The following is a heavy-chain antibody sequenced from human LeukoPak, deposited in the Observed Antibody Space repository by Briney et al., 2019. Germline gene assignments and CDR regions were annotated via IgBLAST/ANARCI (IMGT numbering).Heavy chain of an antibody. CDR1: GFTFSSYS. Sequence: GGSLRLSCAASGFTFSSYSMNWVRQAPGKGLEWVSSISSSSSFLYYAGSVKGRFAISRDNAKNSLYLQVNSLRAEDTAVYYCARGGYSYVYGYFDCWGQGTLVTVSS. J-gene: IGHJ4*02. CDR3: ARGGYSYVYGYFDC. CDR2: ISSSSSFL. V-gene: IGHV3-21*06. D-gene: IGHD5-18*01.